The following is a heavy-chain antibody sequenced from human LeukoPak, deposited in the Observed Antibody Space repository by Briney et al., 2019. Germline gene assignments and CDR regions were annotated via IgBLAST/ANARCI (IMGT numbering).Heavy chain of an antibody. CDR3: ARGLYSSGWYYFDY. J-gene: IGHJ4*02. V-gene: IGHV3-66*01. CDR1: GFTVSSNY. Sequence: GGSLRLSCAASGFTVSSNYMSWVRQAPGKGLEWVSVIYSGGSTYYADSVKGRFTISRDNSKNTLYLQMNCLRAEDTAVYYCARGLYSSGWYYFDYWGQGTLVTVSS. CDR2: IYSGGST. D-gene: IGHD6-19*01.